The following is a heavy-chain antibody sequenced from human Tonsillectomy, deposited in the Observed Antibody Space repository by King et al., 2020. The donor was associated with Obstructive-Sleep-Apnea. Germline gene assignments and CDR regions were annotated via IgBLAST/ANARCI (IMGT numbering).Heavy chain of an antibody. CDR1: GGSISSGHFY. V-gene: IGHV4-30-4*01. D-gene: IGHD3-16*02. Sequence: QLQESGPGLVKPSQTLSLTCTVSGGSISSGHFYWSWIRQPPGKGLEWIAFIYYSGRTYYNPSLQSRLTISVDTSKKQFSLKLTSVTAADTAVYYCASGAYIWGSYRQLDYWGQGTLVIVSS. CDR2: IYYSGRT. J-gene: IGHJ4*02. CDR3: ASGAYIWGSYRQLDY.